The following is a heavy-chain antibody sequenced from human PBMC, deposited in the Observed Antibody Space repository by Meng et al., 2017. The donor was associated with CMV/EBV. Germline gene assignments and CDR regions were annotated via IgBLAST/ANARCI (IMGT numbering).Heavy chain of an antibody. D-gene: IGHD3-3*01. CDR2: INPNSGGT. CDR3: ARVPASGYDFWSGYYHFDY. J-gene: IGHJ4*02. Sequence: ASVKVSCKASGYTFTGYYMHWVRQAPGQGLEWMGWINPNSGGTNYAQKFQGRVTMTRDTSISTAYMELSRLRSDDTAVYYCARVPASGYDFWSGYYHFDYWGQGTLVTVSS. V-gene: IGHV1-2*02. CDR1: GYTFTGYY.